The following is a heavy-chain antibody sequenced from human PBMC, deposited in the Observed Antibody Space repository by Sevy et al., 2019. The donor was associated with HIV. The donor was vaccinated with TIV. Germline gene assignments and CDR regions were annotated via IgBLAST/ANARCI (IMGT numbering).Heavy chain of an antibody. CDR3: ARGGGSYCGVDCTRDFDS. CDR2: IYSGGGT. J-gene: IGHJ4*01. CDR1: VFTVRSSH. Sequence: GGSLRLSCAVSVFTVRSSHMTWIRQAPGKGLEWVSIIYSGGGTYLSDSVRGRFTISRDNSKNTLFLQMNSLRAEDTAVYYCARGGGSYCGVDCTRDFDSWGQGTLVTVSS. D-gene: IGHD2-21*02. V-gene: IGHV3-66*01.